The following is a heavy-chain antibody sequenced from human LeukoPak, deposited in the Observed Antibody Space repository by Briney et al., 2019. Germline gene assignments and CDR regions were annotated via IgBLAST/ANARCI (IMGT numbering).Heavy chain of an antibody. J-gene: IGHJ4*02. V-gene: IGHV1-18*04. CDR2: ISAYKGDT. D-gene: IGHD4-23*01. Sequence: GGSVKDSCKASGYTFTGYYMHWVRQAPGQGLEWMGWISAYKGDTKYAQKFQGRVTMSTDTSTTTAYMELRSLRSEDTAVYYCAKDYLPVGTPANYFDYWGQGTLVTVSS. CDR3: AKDYLPVGTPANYFDY. CDR1: GYTFTGYY.